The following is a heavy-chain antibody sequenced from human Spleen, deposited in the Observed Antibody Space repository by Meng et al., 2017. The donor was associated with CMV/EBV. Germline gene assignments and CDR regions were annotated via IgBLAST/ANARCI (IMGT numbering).Heavy chain of an antibody. CDR2: INHSGST. V-gene: IGHV4-34*01. CDR3: AREDILTGFIGFDP. J-gene: IGHJ5*02. Sequence: VYGGSFSGYSWSWIRQPPGKGLEWIGEINHSGSTNYNPSLKSRVTISVDTSKNQFSLKLSSVTAADTAVYYCAREDILTGFIGFDPWGQGTLVTVSS. D-gene: IGHD3-9*01. CDR1: GGSFSGYS.